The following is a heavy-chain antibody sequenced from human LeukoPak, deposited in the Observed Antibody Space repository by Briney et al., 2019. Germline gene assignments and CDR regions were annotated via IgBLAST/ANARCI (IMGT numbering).Heavy chain of an antibody. J-gene: IGHJ4*02. CDR3: AREVTSGSYYDY. V-gene: IGHV4-59*01. D-gene: IGHD1-26*01. CDR1: GGSISNYY. CDR2: IYYSGST. Sequence: SETLSLTCTVSGGSISNYYWSWIRQPPGKGLEWIGYIYYSGSTNYNPSLKSRVTISVDTSKNQFSLKLSSVTAADTAVYYCAREVTSGSYYDYWGQGTLVTVSS.